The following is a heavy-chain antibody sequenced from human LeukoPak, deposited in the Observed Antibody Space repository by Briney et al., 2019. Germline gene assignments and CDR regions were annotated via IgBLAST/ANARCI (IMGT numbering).Heavy chain of an antibody. J-gene: IGHJ4*02. CDR2: IYYSGST. V-gene: IGHV4-39*07. D-gene: IGHD1-1*01. Sequence: PSETLSLTCTVSGGSISSSSYYWGWIRQPPGKGLEWIGSIYYSGSTYYNPSLKSRVTISVDTSKNQFSLKLSSVTAADTAVYYCARDRGTTALFDYWGQGTLVTVSS. CDR1: GGSISSSSYY. CDR3: ARDRGTTALFDY.